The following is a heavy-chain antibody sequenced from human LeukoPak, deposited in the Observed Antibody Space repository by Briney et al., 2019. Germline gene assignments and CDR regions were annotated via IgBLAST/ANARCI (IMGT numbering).Heavy chain of an antibody. CDR2: ISSSSSYI. J-gene: IGHJ6*02. V-gene: IGHV3-21*04. CDR1: GFTFSSYS. D-gene: IGHD1-7*01. Sequence: GGSLRLSCAASGFTFSSYSMNWVRQAPGKGLEWVSSISSSSSYIYYADSVKGRFTISRDNAKNSLYLQMNSLRAEDTAVYYCARRVKLELGMDVWGQGTTVTVSS. CDR3: ARRVKLELGMDV.